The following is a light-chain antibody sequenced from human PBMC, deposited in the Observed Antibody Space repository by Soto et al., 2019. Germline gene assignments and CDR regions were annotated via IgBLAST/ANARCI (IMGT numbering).Light chain of an antibody. CDR3: QHYNSYSEA. CDR2: KAS. V-gene: IGKV1-5*03. Sequence: DIQMTHSPATLFASXRGRVTITXXASQTISSWLAWYQQKPGKAPKLLIYKASTLKSGVPSRFSGSGSGTEFTLTISSLQPDDFATYYCQHYNSYSEAFGQGTKVDIK. CDR1: QTISSW. J-gene: IGKJ1*01.